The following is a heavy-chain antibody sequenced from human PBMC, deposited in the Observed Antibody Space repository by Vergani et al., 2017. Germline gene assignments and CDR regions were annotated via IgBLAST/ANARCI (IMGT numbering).Heavy chain of an antibody. J-gene: IGHJ5*02. CDR1: GFTFSSYS. CDR2: ISSSSSYI. D-gene: IGHD3-10*01. V-gene: IGHV3-21*01. Sequence: EVQLVESGGGLVKPGGSLRLSCAASGFTFSSYSMNWVRQAPGKGLEWVSSISSSSSYIYYADSVKGRFTISRDNSKNTLYLQMNSLRAEDTAVYYCARDREDVLLWFGDLNWFDPWGQGTLVTVSS. CDR3: ARDREDVLLWFGDLNWFDP.